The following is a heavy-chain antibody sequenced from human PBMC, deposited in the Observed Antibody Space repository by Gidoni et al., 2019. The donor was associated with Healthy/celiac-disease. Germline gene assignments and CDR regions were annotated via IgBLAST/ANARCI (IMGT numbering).Heavy chain of an antibody. CDR1: GFTFSSYA. D-gene: IGHD2-2*01. Sequence: EVQLLESGGGLVQPGGSLRLSCAASGFTFSSYAMSWVRQAPGKGLEWVSAISGSGGSTYYADSVKGRFTISRDNSKNTLYLQMNSLRAEDTAVYYCAKGPSGSEGGVIPAAYWGQGTLVTVSS. CDR2: ISGSGGST. CDR3: AKGPSGSEGGVIPAAY. J-gene: IGHJ4*02. V-gene: IGHV3-23*01.